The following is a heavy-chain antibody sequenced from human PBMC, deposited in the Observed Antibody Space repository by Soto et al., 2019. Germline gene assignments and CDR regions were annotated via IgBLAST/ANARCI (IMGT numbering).Heavy chain of an antibody. CDR1: GDSINNYY. V-gene: IGHV4-59*01. J-gene: IGHJ4*02. D-gene: IGHD6-13*01. Sequence: SETLSLTCTVSGDSINNYYWSWIRQPPGKRLEWIGYIYYTGSTTYNPSLESRVTMSVDTSKNQFSLKLSSVNAADTAAYYCAKYRRTEAEGFTLDYWGRGTLVTVSS. CDR3: AKYRRTEAEGFTLDY. CDR2: IYYTGST.